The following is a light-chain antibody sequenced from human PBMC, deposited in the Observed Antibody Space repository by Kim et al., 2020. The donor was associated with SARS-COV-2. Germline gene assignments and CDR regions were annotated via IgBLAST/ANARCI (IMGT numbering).Light chain of an antibody. CDR1: RNNVGNEG. V-gene: IGLV10-54*01. J-gene: IGLJ3*02. CDR3: SAWDSSLSAWV. Sequence: QTATLTCTGNRNNVGNEGVAWLQQHQGHPPKLLSCRNNNRPSGISERFSASRSGNTASLTITGLQPEDEADYYCSAWDSSLSAWVFGGGTKLTVL. CDR2: RNN.